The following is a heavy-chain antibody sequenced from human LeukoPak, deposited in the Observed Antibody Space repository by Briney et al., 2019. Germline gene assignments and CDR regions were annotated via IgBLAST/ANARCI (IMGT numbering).Heavy chain of an antibody. CDR2: IYYSGST. Sequence: SETLSLTCTVSGGSISSYYWSWIRQPPGKGLEWIGCIYYSGSTNYNPSLKSRVTISVDTSKNQFSLKLSSVTAADTAVYYCARLAARSAFDIWGQGTMVTVSS. J-gene: IGHJ3*02. D-gene: IGHD6-6*01. CDR3: ARLAARSAFDI. CDR1: GGSISSYY. V-gene: IGHV4-59*08.